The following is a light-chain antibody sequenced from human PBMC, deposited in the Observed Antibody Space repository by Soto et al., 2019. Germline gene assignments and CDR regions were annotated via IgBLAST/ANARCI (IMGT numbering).Light chain of an antibody. CDR1: TGAVTSGYY. V-gene: IGLV7-43*01. CDR2: GTS. CDR3: LLYFGPAYV. Sequence: QAVVTQEPSLTVSPGGTVTLTCASSTGAVTSGYYPNWFQQKPGQAPRPLIYGTSNKHSWTPARFSGSLLGGKAALTLSGVQAEDEAEYYCLLYFGPAYVFGTGTKLPVL. J-gene: IGLJ1*01.